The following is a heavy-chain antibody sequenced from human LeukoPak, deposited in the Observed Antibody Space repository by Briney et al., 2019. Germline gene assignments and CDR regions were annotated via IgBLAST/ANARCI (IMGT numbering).Heavy chain of an antibody. CDR3: AAPRGKGAFDI. CDR1: GGTFSSYA. D-gene: IGHD1-14*01. CDR2: IIPILGIA. V-gene: IGHV1-69*04. J-gene: IGHJ3*02. Sequence: SVKVSCKAAGGTFSSYAISWVRQAPGQGLEWMGRIIPILGIANYAQKFQGRVTITADKSTSTAYMELSSLRSEDTAVYYCAAPRGKGAFDIWGQGTMVTVSS.